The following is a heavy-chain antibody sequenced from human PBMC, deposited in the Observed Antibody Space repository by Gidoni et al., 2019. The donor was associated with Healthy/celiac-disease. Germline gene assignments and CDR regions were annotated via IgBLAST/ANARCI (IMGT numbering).Heavy chain of an antibody. D-gene: IGHD6-13*01. CDR3: ARRGAAAGTDY. V-gene: IGHV4-34*01. J-gene: IGHJ4*02. Sequence: QLQLQQWGAGLLKPSETLSLTCAVYGGSFSGSYWSWIRQPPGKGMEWSGEINHSGSTNYNPSLKSRVTISVDTYKNQFSLKLSAVTAADTAVYYCARRGAAAGTDYWGQGTLVTVSS. CDR1: GGSFSGSY. CDR2: INHSGST.